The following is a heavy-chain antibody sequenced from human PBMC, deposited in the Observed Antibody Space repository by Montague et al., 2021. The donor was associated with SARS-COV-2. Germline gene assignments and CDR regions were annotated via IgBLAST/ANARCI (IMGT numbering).Heavy chain of an antibody. Sequence: SETLSLTCAVHGTSFSGYYWNWIRQPPGKGRNWIGKINHGGGTNNSPPLKIRLTISATPSKNQFSLKLTPVAAADAAVYYCARLRDGVVPSPILGVGPYYSYYYMDVWGRGTTVTVSS. CDR2: INHGGGT. V-gene: IGHV4-34*01. CDR3: ARLRDGVVPSPILGVGPYYSYYYMDV. J-gene: IGHJ6*03. D-gene: IGHD3-10*01. CDR1: GTSFSGYY.